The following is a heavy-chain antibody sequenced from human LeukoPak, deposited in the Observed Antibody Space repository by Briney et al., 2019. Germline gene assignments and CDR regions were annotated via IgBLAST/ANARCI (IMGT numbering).Heavy chain of an antibody. CDR2: IYYSGGA. J-gene: IGHJ4*02. CDR1: GGSIRSYF. CDR3: AREDYRWTSVLSYFVY. D-gene: IGHD2-21*01. V-gene: IGHV4-4*07. Sequence: SETLSLTCSVSGGSIRSYFWTWIRQPAGEGLEWIGRIYYSGGANYNPPLRGRVTMSVDTSNSQFSLRLSALADTDTAGYFCAREDYRWTSVLSYFVYWGQGLEDTVSS.